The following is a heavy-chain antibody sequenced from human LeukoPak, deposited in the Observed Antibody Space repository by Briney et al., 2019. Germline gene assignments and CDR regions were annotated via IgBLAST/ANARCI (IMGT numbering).Heavy chain of an antibody. J-gene: IGHJ4*02. CDR3: AIVSGYRSSWSYLDF. Sequence: GGSLRLSCAASGFTFSNYGMHWVRQAPGKGLEWVAFIRYDGSYTDYADSVKGRCTISRDNSKNTLYLQMNSLRPEDTALYYCAIVSGYRSSWSYLDFWGQGTLVTVSS. CDR2: IRYDGSYT. CDR1: GFTFSNYG. V-gene: IGHV3-30*02. D-gene: IGHD6-13*01.